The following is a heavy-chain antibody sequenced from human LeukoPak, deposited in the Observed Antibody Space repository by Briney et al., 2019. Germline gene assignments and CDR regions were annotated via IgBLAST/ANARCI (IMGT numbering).Heavy chain of an antibody. D-gene: IGHD6-13*01. Sequence: PGGSLRLSCAASGFIFSDYYMSWIRQAPGEGLEWVSYISSSGNTINYADSVKGRFTISRDNARNSLYLQMNSLRAEDTAVYYCARDAGSYSFNYWGQGTLVTVSS. CDR1: GFIFSDYY. V-gene: IGHV3-11*04. CDR3: ARDAGSYSFNY. CDR2: ISSSGNTI. J-gene: IGHJ4*02.